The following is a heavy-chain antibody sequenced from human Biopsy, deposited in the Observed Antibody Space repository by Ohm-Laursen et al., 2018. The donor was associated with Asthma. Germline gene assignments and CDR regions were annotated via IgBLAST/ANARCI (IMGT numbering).Heavy chain of an antibody. CDR2: IHHSGTS. CDR1: GDSITSGGCC. J-gene: IGHJ4*02. D-gene: IGHD3-22*01. V-gene: IGHV4-31*03. Sequence: SQTLSLTCPVSGDSITSGGCCWNWIRQHPGKGLEWIGYIHHSGTSYFNPSLKSRVSFSRDTSKNQFSLRLSSVTAADTAMYYCARIPRRCGSYFVDYWGQGTLVTVSS. CDR3: ARIPRRCGSYFVDY.